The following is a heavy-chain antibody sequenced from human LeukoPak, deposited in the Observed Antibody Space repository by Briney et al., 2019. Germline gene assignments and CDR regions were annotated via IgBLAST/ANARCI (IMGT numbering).Heavy chain of an antibody. D-gene: IGHD3-10*01. CDR2: IYYSGST. J-gene: IGHJ4*02. CDR1: GGSISSSSYY. CDR3: ARMASSVLSPLWFGEFREYYFDY. V-gene: IGHV4-39*01. Sequence: ASETLSLTCTVSGGSISSSSYYWGWIRQPPGKGLEWIGSIYYSGSTYYNPSLKSRVTISVDTSKNQFSLKLSSVTAADTAVYYCARMASSVLSPLWFGEFREYYFDYWGQGTLVSVSS.